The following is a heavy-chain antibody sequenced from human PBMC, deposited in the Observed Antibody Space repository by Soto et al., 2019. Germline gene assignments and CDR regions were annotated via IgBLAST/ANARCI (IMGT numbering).Heavy chain of an antibody. D-gene: IGHD2-2*01. J-gene: IGHJ6*03. CDR2: IYYSGST. Sequence: SSETLSFTCTVCGGSISSYYWSWIRQPSGNGLEWIGYIYYSGSTNYNPSLNSRFTISVDTSTGQFSLKLSSVTAADTAVYYCARQLGQLMNYYYYMDVWGKGTTVSVSS. CDR1: GGSISSYY. V-gene: IGHV4-59*08. CDR3: ARQLGQLMNYYYYMDV.